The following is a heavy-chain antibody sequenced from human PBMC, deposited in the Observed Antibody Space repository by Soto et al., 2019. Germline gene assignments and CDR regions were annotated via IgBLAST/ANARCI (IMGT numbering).Heavy chain of an antibody. CDR3: ARGSRQDCSSTSCYPDCFDP. D-gene: IGHD2-2*01. J-gene: IGHJ5*02. V-gene: IGHV1-8*01. CDR1: GYTFTSYD. CDR2: MNPNTGNT. Sequence: GASVKVSCKASGYTFTSYDINWVRQATGQGLEWMGWMNPNTGNTGYAQKFQGRITMTRDTSISTSYMELSSLTSEDTAVYYCARGSRQDCSSTSCYPDCFDPWGQGTVVTVSS.